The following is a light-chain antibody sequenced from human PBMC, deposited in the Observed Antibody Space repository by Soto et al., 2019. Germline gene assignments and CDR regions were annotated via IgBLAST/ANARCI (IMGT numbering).Light chain of an antibody. V-gene: IGKV2-24*01. J-gene: IGKJ1*01. CDR1: QSLVYSDGNTY. CDR2: QVS. Sequence: VLTQSPLSSPVTLGQPASISCRSSQSLVYSDGNTYLSWLQQRPGQPPRLLIYQVSNRFSGGPDRISGRGGRTGFKMKIRRVEAEDVGVYSCVQFSHFPRTFGQGTTVEIK. CDR3: VQFSHFPRT.